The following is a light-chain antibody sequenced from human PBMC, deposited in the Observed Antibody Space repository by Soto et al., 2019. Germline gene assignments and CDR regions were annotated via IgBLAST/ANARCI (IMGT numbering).Light chain of an antibody. Sequence: QSVLTQPASVSGSPGQSITIPCTGSSSDVGGYNYVSWYQHLPGKAPELLLYDVSNRPSGVSNRFSGSKSGNTASLTISGPRVEEGGDYYGNSGTSRDPYVCGRGTRVTAL. CDR3: NSGTSRDPYV. J-gene: IGLJ1*01. CDR1: SSDVGGYNY. V-gene: IGLV2-14*03. CDR2: DVS.